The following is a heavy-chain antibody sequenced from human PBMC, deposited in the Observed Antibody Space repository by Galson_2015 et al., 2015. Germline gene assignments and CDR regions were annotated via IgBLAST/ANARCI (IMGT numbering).Heavy chain of an antibody. D-gene: IGHD5-18*01. CDR1: GFTFSSYA. V-gene: IGHV3-23*01. CDR2: IVGRGDRI. Sequence: SLRLSCAASGFTFSSYAMSWVRQAPGEGLEWVSAIVGRGDRIWYADSAKGRFTISRDNSENTLYLQMNSLRAEDTAIYYCVEMGGMALVAYYFGYWGQGTLVTVSS. J-gene: IGHJ4*02. CDR3: VEMGGMALVAYYFGY.